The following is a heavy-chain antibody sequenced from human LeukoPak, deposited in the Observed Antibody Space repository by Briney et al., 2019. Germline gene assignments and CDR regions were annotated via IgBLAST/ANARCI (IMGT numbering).Heavy chain of an antibody. J-gene: IGHJ4*02. Sequence: PSETLSLTCTVSGDSNSSRSYYWGWIRQPPGKGLEWIGSIYYSEGTYYNPSLKSRATISIDTSKNQFSLKLNSVTAADTAVYYCARDRYCSGRSCYGPPDYWGQGALVIVSS. CDR2: IYYSEGT. CDR3: ARDRYCSGRSCYGPPDY. V-gene: IGHV4-39*07. CDR1: GDSNSSRSYY. D-gene: IGHD2-15*01.